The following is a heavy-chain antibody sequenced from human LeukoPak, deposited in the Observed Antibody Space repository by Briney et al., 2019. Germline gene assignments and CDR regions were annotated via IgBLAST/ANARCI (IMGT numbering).Heavy chain of an antibody. Sequence: SETLSLTCTVSGGSISSSAYHWGWIRQPPGKGLEWVGSIHYSGSTYYNPSLKSRVTISVDTSKNQFSLKLSSVTAADTAVYYCARGHITIFGVVIATDTYFDYWGQGTLVTVSS. CDR1: GGSISSSAYH. CDR3: ARGHITIFGVVIATDTYFDY. D-gene: IGHD3-3*01. V-gene: IGHV4-39*07. CDR2: IHYSGST. J-gene: IGHJ4*02.